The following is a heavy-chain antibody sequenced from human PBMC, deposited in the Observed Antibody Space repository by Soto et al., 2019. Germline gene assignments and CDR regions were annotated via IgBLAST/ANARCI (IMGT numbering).Heavy chain of an antibody. CDR1: GFTFSSYW. J-gene: IGHJ4*02. CDR3: ARVPIGKYGVWNY. CDR2: INPGGTIT. Sequence: EEQLVESGGGLVQPGGSLRLSCAASGFTFSSYWMHWVRQAPGKGLVWVSRINPGGTITDYADSVKGRFTISRDNAKNTVYLQVKSLRGDDTAEYFCARVPIGKYGVWNYWGQGTLVTVSS. V-gene: IGHV3-74*01. D-gene: IGHD2-8*01.